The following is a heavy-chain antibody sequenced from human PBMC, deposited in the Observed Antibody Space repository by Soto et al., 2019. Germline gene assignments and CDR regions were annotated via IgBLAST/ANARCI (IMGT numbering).Heavy chain of an antibody. V-gene: IGHV1-2*06. CDR1: GYSFTDYH. CDR3: ARERRYDFWSGYPDYYYYGMDV. J-gene: IGHJ6*02. CDR2: INPKSGGT. Sequence: ASVKVSCKASGYSFTDYHIHWVRQAPGQGLEWLGRINPKSGGTSTAQKFQGRVTMTRDTSISTAYMELSRLRSDDTAVYYCARERRYDFWSGYPDYYYYGMDVWGQGTTVTVSS. D-gene: IGHD3-3*01.